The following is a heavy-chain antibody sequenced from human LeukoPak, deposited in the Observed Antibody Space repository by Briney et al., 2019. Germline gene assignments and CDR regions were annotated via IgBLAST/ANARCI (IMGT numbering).Heavy chain of an antibody. CDR3: ARGGRYCSGGSCYPDY. D-gene: IGHD2-15*01. J-gene: IGHJ4*02. CDR1: GGSISSYY. V-gene: IGHV4-59*01. Sequence: SETLSLTCTVSGGSISSYYWSWIRQPPGKGLEWIGYIYYSGSTNYDPSLKSRVTISVDTSKNQFSLKLSSVTAADTAVYYCARGGRYCSGGSCYPDYWGQGTLVTVSS. CDR2: IYYSGST.